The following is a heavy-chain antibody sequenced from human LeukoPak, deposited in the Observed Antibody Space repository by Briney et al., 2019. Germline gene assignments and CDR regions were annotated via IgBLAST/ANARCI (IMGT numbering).Heavy chain of an antibody. V-gene: IGHV3-15*01. Sequence: GGSLRLSCAASGFAFSNAWMSWVRQAPGKGLEWVGRIKSKTDGGTADYAAPVKGRFTISRDDSKNTLYLQMNSLKTEDTAVYYCTTGGYGGQFDYWGQGTLVTVSS. CDR3: TTGGYGGQFDY. J-gene: IGHJ4*02. D-gene: IGHD5-12*01. CDR1: GFAFSNAW. CDR2: IKSKTDGGTA.